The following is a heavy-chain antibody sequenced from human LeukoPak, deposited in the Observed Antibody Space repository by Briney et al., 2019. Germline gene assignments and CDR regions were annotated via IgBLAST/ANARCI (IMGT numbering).Heavy chain of an antibody. Sequence: SETLSLTCAVYGGSFSGYYWSWIRQPPGKGLEWIGEINHSGSTNHNPSLKGRVTISVDTSKNQFSLKLSSVTAADTAVYYCARGGDTSGHYYFEYFHHWGQGTLVAVSS. CDR1: GGSFSGYY. V-gene: IGHV4-34*01. D-gene: IGHD3-22*01. CDR2: INHSGST. CDR3: ARGGDTSGHYYFEYFHH. J-gene: IGHJ1*01.